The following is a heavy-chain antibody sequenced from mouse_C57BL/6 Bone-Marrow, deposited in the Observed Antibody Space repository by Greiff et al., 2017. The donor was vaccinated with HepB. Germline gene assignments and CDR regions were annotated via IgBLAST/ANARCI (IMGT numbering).Heavy chain of an antibody. J-gene: IGHJ3*01. Sequence: VQLQQSGAELARPGASVKLSCKASGYTFTSYGISWVKQRTGQGLEWIGEIYPRSGNTYYNEKFKGKATLTADKSSSTAYMELRSLTSEDSAVYFCGRDSWFAYWGQGTLVTVSA. V-gene: IGHV1-81*01. CDR2: IYPRSGNT. CDR3: GRDSWFAY. CDR1: GYTFTSYG.